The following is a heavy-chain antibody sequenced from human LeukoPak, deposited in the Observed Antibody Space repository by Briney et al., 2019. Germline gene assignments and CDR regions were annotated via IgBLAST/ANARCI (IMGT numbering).Heavy chain of an antibody. CDR2: ISGSGGST. D-gene: IGHD3-16*01. J-gene: IGHJ5*02. Sequence: QPGRSLRLSCAASGFTFNSYAMSWVRQAPGKGLEWVSAISGSGGSTYCADSVKGRFTISRDNSKNTLYLQMNSLRAEDTAVYYCAKDQGIMITFGGAGEFDPWGQGTLVTVSS. CDR3: AKDQGIMITFGGAGEFDP. CDR1: GFTFNSYA. V-gene: IGHV3-23*01.